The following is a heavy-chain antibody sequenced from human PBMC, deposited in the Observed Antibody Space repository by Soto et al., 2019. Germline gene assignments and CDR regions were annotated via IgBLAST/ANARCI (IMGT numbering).Heavy chain of an antibody. Sequence: VASVKVSCKASGYTFTSYGISWVRQAPGQGLEWMGWISAYNGNTNYAQKLQGRVTMTTDTSTSTAYMELRSLRSDDTAVYYCARDISSPHYYDSSGYVSNWFDPWGQGTLVTVSS. J-gene: IGHJ5*02. CDR2: ISAYNGNT. CDR1: GYTFTSYG. CDR3: ARDISSPHYYDSSGYVSNWFDP. D-gene: IGHD3-22*01. V-gene: IGHV1-18*01.